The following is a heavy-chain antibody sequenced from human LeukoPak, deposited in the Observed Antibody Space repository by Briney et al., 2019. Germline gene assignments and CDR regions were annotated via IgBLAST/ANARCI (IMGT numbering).Heavy chain of an antibody. CDR3: ARVVADPNWFDP. CDR1: GYTFTSYD. J-gene: IGHJ5*02. CDR2: MNPNSGNT. Sequence: ASVKVSCKASGYTFTSYDINWARQATGQGLEWMGWMNPNSGNTGYAQKFQGRVTMTRNTSINTAYMELSRLRSDDTAVYYCARVVADPNWFDPWGQGTLVTVSS. V-gene: IGHV1-8*01.